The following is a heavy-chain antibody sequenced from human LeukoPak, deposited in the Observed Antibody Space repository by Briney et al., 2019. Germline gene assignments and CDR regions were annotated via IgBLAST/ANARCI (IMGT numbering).Heavy chain of an antibody. J-gene: IGHJ4*02. CDR2: IYYSGST. D-gene: IGHD6-13*01. CDR1: GGSISSSSYY. V-gene: IGHV4-39*07. CDR3: ARAPGIAVDY. Sequence: PSETLSLTCTVSGGSISSSSYYWGWIRQPPGKGLEWIGSIYYSGSTYYNPSLKSRVTISVDTSKNQFSLKLSSVTAADTAVYYCARAPGIAVDYWGQGTLVTVSS.